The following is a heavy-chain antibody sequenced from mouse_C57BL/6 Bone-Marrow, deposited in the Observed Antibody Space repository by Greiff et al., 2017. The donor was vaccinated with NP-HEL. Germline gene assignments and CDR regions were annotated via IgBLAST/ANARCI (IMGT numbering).Heavy chain of an antibody. Sequence: DVHLVESGEGLVKPGGSLKLSCAASGFTFSSYAMSWVRQTPEKRLEWVAYISSGGDYIYYADTVKGRFTISRDNARNTLYLQMSSLKSEDTAMYYCTRDEGDGYCYAMDYWGQGTSVTVSS. D-gene: IGHD2-3*01. CDR1: GFTFSSYA. J-gene: IGHJ4*01. CDR3: TRDEGDGYCYAMDY. V-gene: IGHV5-9-1*02. CDR2: ISSGGDYI.